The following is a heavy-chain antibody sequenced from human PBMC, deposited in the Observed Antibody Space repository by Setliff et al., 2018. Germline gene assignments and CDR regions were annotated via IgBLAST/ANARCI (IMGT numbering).Heavy chain of an antibody. CDR3: ARVRRVVIAYYYYMNV. D-gene: IGHD2-21*01. CDR2: IIPIFGTA. Sequence: VKVSCKASGGTFSSYAISWVRQAPGQGLEWMGGIIPIFGTANYAQKFQGRVTMTADESASTAYMELSSLRSEDTAVYYCARVRRVVIAYYYYMNVWGKGTTVTVSS. V-gene: IGHV1-69*01. J-gene: IGHJ6*03. CDR1: GGTFSSYA.